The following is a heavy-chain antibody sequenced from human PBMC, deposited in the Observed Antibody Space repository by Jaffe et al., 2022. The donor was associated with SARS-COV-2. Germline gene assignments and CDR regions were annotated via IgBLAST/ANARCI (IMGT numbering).Heavy chain of an antibody. D-gene: IGHD5-12*01. J-gene: IGHJ4*02. V-gene: IGHV4-39*01. CDR1: GGSISSNTYY. Sequence: QLQLQESGPGLVKPSETLSLTCTVSGGSISSNTYYWGWIRQPPGKGLEWIGSFHYSGSTFHNPSLKSRVIISVDTSKNQFSLKLNSVTAADTALYYCAKHTYDPWGGYGAFGKWGQGTLVTVSS. CDR3: AKHTYDPWGGYGAFGK. CDR2: FHYSGST.